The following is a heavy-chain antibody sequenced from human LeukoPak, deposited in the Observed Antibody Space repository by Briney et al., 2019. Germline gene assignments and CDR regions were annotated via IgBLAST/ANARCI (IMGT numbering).Heavy chain of an antibody. CDR1: GYTFTGYY. Sequence: ASVKVSCKASGYTFTGYYIHWVRQAPGQGLEWMGWINPTSGGTKYAQKFQGRVTMTRDTSISTAYMELSRLRAEDTAVYYCASLGDSDFYYGMDVWGQGTTVTVSS. J-gene: IGHJ6*02. D-gene: IGHD2-21*01. V-gene: IGHV1-2*02. CDR3: ASLGDSDFYYGMDV. CDR2: INPTSGGT.